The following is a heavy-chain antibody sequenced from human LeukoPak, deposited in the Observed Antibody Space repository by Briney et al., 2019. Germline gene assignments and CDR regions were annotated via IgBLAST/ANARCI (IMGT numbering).Heavy chain of an antibody. CDR1: GYTFTGYY. CDR2: INPNNGGT. D-gene: IGHD3-3*01. CDR3: ARDGDFWSGYYCDY. Sequence: ASVKVSCKASGYTFTGYYMHWVRQAPGQGLEWMGRINPNNGGTNYAQKFQGRVTMTRDASISTAYMELSSLRSDDTAVYYCARDGDFWSGYYCDYWGQGTQVTVCS. V-gene: IGHV1-2*06. J-gene: IGHJ4*02.